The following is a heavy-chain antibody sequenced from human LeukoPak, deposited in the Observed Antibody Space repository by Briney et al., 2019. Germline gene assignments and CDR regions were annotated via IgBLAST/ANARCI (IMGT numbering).Heavy chain of an antibody. CDR2: IWYDGSDK. V-gene: IGHV3-33*01. CDR3: ARAGYTYTWPPSYYYGMDV. Sequence: PGGSLRLSCAASGFTFSSYGMHWVRQAPGKGLEWVAVIWYDGSDKYYADSVKGRFTISRDNSKNTLYLQMNSLRADDTAVYYCARAGYTYTWPPSYYYGMDVWGQGTTVTASS. D-gene: IGHD5-12*01. CDR1: GFTFSSYG. J-gene: IGHJ6*02.